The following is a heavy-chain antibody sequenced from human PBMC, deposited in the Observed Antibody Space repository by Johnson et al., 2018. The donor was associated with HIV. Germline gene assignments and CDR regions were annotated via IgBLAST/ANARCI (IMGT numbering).Heavy chain of an antibody. V-gene: IGHV3-13*01. Sequence: MLLVESGGGLVQPGGSLRLSCAASGFTFSSYDMHWVRQATGKGLEWVSAIGTAGDTYYPGSVKGRFTISRENAKNSLYLQMNSLRAGDTAVYYCARDTHGEGAFDIWGQGTMVTVS. D-gene: IGHD3-10*01. CDR2: IGTAGDT. CDR1: GFTFSSYD. CDR3: ARDTHGEGAFDI. J-gene: IGHJ3*02.